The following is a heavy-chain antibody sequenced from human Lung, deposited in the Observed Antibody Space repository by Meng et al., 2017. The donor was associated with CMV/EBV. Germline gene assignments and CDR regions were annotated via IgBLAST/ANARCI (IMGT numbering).Heavy chain of an antibody. CDR3: AHSQQRSAFWCGYYTSYYYYYGMDV. J-gene: IGHJ6*02. CDR2: IYWNDDK. V-gene: IGHV2-5*01. CDR1: GFSLSTSGVG. D-gene: IGHD3-3*01. Sequence: SGXXLVXPTQTLTLTCTFSGFSLSTSGVGVGWIRQPPGKALEWLALIYWNDDKRYSSSLKSRLTITKDTSKNQAVFTTTNMDPLDTSTYYCAHSQQRSAFWCGYYTSYYYYYGMDVWXQGTXVTVSS.